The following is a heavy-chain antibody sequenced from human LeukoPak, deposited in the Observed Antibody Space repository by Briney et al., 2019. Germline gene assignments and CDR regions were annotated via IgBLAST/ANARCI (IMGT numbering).Heavy chain of an antibody. CDR1: GFRFSGYG. Sequence: GGSLRLSCAASGFRFSGYGMSRVRQAPGKGLEWVSSISAGSGSTDYADSVKGRFTISRDDSKNTLYLQMKSLRAEDTAVYYCAKSHEPYYYDSSGYYDDYWGQGTLVTVSS. CDR3: AKSHEPYYYDSSGYYDDY. D-gene: IGHD3-22*01. J-gene: IGHJ4*02. CDR2: ISAGSGST. V-gene: IGHV3-23*01.